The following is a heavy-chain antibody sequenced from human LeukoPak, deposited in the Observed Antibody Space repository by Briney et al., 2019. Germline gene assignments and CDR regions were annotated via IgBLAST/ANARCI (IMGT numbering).Heavy chain of an antibody. CDR3: ARDRSDWSTLVYYYGMDV. CDR1: GVTLSSYA. Sequence: GGSLRLSCTASGVTLSSYAMSWARQAPGKGLEWVAVISYDGSNKYYADSVKGRFTISRDNSKNTLYLQMNSLRAEDTAVYYCARDRSDWSTLVYYYGMDVWGQGTTVTVSS. D-gene: IGHD1-1*01. CDR2: ISYDGSNK. V-gene: IGHV3-30-3*01. J-gene: IGHJ6*02.